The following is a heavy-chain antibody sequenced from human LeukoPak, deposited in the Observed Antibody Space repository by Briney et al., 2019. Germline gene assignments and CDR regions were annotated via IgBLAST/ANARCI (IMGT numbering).Heavy chain of an antibody. D-gene: IGHD3-22*01. Sequence: SETLSLTCTVSGGSISSGGYSWSWIRQPPGRDLEWIGYIYHSGNTYYNPSLKSRVTISVDRSKNQFSLKLTSVTAADTAVYYCARGGDSSGFYYYFDYWGQGTLVTVSS. CDR1: GGSISSGGYS. V-gene: IGHV4-30-2*01. CDR3: ARGGDSSGFYYYFDY. CDR2: IYHSGNT. J-gene: IGHJ4*02.